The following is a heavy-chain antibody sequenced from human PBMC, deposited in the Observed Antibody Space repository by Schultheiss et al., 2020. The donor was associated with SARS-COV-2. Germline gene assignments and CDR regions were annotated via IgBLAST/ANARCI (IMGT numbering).Heavy chain of an antibody. CDR1: GGSISSSSYY. V-gene: IGHV4-39*07. J-gene: IGHJ4*02. CDR2: IYYSGST. CDR3: ARDELGYCSGGSCPLYFDN. D-gene: IGHD2-15*01. Sequence: SETLSLTCTVSGGSISSSSYYWGWIRQPPGKGLEWIGSIYYSGSTYYNPSLKSRVTISVDTSKNQFSLKLSSVTAADTAVYYCARDELGYCSGGSCPLYFDNWGQGTLVTVSS.